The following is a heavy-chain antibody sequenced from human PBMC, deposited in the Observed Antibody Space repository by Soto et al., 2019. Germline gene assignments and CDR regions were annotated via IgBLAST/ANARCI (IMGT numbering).Heavy chain of an antibody. CDR2: ISYDGSNK. J-gene: IGHJ4*02. D-gene: IGHD2-2*01. CDR1: GFTFSSYA. Sequence: GGSLRLSCAASGFTFSSYAMHWVRQAPGKGLEWVAVISYDGSNKYYADSVKGRSTISRDNSKNTLYVQMNSLRAEDTAVYYCARGPSSLTRFDYWGQGTLVTVSS. CDR3: ARGPSSLTRFDY. V-gene: IGHV3-30-3*01.